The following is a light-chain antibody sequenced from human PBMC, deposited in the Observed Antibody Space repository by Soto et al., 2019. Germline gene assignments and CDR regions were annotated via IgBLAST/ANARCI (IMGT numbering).Light chain of an antibody. Sequence: DIQMTQSPSSLSASVGDRVTITCRASQGISNYLAWYQQKPGKVPKLLIYGASTLQSGVPSRFSGSGSGTDFPLTISSLPPEDVATYYCQKYNSAPPFGGGTKVEIK. CDR2: GAS. CDR1: QGISNY. V-gene: IGKV1-27*01. J-gene: IGKJ4*02. CDR3: QKYNSAPP.